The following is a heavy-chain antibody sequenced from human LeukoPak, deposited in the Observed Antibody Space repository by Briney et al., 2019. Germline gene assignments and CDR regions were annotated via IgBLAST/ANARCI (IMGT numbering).Heavy chain of an antibody. CDR1: GFTFSSYW. CDR3: ATSLGPNWFDP. J-gene: IGHJ5*02. Sequence: GGSLRLSCAASGFTFSSYWMHWVRQAPGKGLMWVSRINSDGSSTSYADSVKGRFTISRDNAKNTLYLQMNSLRAEDTAVYYCATSLGPNWFDPWGQGTLVTVSS. CDR2: INSDGSST. V-gene: IGHV3-74*01.